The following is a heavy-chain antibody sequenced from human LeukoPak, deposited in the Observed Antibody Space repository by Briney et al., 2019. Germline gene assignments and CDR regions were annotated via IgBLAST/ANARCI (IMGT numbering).Heavy chain of an antibody. CDR3: ARVRRIAARNFDY. CDR1: GYTFTSYD. Sequence: GASVKVSCKASGYTFTSYDIDWVRQATGQGLEWMGWMNPNSGNTGYAQKFQGRVTMTRNTPISTAYMELSSLRSEDTAVYHCARVRRIAARNFDYWGQGTLVTVSS. D-gene: IGHD6-6*01. J-gene: IGHJ4*02. V-gene: IGHV1-8*01. CDR2: MNPNSGNT.